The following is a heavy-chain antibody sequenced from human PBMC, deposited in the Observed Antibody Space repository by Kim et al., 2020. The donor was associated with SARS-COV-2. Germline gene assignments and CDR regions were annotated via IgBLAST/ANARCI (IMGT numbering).Heavy chain of an antibody. J-gene: IGHJ4*02. Sequence: NYNPSLKSRVTISVDTSKNQFSLKLSSVTAADTAVYYCARHQWPVPGFDYWGQGTLVTVSS. D-gene: IGHD6-19*01. V-gene: IGHV4-59*08. CDR3: ARHQWPVPGFDY.